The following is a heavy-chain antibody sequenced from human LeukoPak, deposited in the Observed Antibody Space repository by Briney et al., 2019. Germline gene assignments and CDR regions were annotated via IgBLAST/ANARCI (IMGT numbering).Heavy chain of an antibody. V-gene: IGHV4-34*01. D-gene: IGHD2-15*01. CDR3: ARVYCSGGSCYFDY. Sequence: SETLSLTCAVYGGSFSGYYWSWLRQPPGKGLEWLGEINHSGSTNYNPSLKSRVTISVDTSKNQFSLKLSSVTAADTAVYYCARVYCSGGSCYFDYWGQGTLVTVSS. CDR1: GGSFSGYY. CDR2: INHSGST. J-gene: IGHJ4*02.